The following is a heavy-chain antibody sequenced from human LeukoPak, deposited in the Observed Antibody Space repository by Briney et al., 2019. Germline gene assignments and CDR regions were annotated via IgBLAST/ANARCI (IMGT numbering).Heavy chain of an antibody. V-gene: IGHV1-24*01. CDR3: ATDRGGASEDDY. J-gene: IGHJ4*02. Sequence: ASVKVSCKVSGYTLTELSMHWVRQAPGKGLEWMGGFDPEDGETIYAQKFQGRVTMTEDTSTDTAYMELSSLRSEDTAVYYCATDRGGASEDDYWGQGTLVTVSS. CDR1: GYTLTELS. D-gene: IGHD3-16*01. CDR2: FDPEDGET.